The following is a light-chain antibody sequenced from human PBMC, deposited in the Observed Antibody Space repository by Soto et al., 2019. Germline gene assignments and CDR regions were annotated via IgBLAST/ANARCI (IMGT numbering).Light chain of an antibody. CDR3: QQYNYYST. J-gene: IGKJ1*01. CDR2: DVS. Sequence: DIQMTQSPSTLSSSVGDRVTITCRASQSLSGRLDWYQQRPGQAPKLLIYDVSTLESGVPSRFSGTSTGSATEFPLSSSDLQPDYFATYYCQQYNYYSTFGQGTKLEVK. V-gene: IGKV1-5*01. CDR1: QSLSGR.